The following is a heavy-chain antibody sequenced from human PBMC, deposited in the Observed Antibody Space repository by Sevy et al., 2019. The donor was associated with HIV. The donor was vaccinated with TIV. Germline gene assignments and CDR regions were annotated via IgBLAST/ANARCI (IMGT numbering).Heavy chain of an antibody. D-gene: IGHD2-2*01. Sequence: LSCAASGFTFSTYSMNWVRQAPGKGLEWVGYIYYSGSTNYNPSLKSRVTISVDTSKNQFSLKLSSVTAADTAVYYCARYCSSTSCYPSGLFDYWGQGTLVTVSS. CDR3: ARYCSSTSCYPSGLFDY. CDR2: IYYSGST. V-gene: IGHV4-59*01. J-gene: IGHJ4*02. CDR1: GFTFSTYS.